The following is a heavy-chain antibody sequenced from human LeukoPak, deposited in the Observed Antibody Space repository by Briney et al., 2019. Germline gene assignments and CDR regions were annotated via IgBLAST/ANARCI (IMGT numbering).Heavy chain of an antibody. CDR3: AKDPYCSSTSCYFVGY. CDR1: GFTFSSYA. CDR2: ISGSGGST. J-gene: IGHJ4*02. Sequence: GGSLRLSCAASGFTFSSYAMSWVRQAPGKGLEWVSAISGSGGSTYYADSVKGRFTISRDNSKNTLYLQMNSLRAEDTAVYYCAKDPYCSSTSCYFVGYWGQGTLVTASS. D-gene: IGHD2-2*01. V-gene: IGHV3-23*01.